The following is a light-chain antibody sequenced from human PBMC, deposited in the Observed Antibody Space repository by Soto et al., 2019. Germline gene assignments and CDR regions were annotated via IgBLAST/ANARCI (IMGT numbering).Light chain of an antibody. CDR1: QTISTW. Sequence: DIQMTQSPSTLSASVGDRVTITCRASQTISTWLAWYQQKPGRAPKLLIYKASSLESGVPSRFRGSGYGTEFTLTISSLQPDDFATYCCQQYNSYWAFGQGTKVEIK. CDR3: QQYNSYWA. J-gene: IGKJ1*01. CDR2: KAS. V-gene: IGKV1-5*03.